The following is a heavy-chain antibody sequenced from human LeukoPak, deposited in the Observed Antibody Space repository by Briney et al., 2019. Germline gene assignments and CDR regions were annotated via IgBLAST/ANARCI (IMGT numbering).Heavy chain of an antibody. Sequence: GGSLRLSCAASGFTFSSQPMHWVRQTPGKGLEWVALISFDGKNKFYGDSVIGRFTISRDNTKNTLFLQMNHLRAEDMGVYYCVRPMTTTRNFEHWGQGTLVTVSS. CDR3: VRPMTTTRNFEH. J-gene: IGHJ4*02. CDR2: ISFDGKNK. CDR1: GFTFSSQP. D-gene: IGHD1-1*01. V-gene: IGHV3-30*03.